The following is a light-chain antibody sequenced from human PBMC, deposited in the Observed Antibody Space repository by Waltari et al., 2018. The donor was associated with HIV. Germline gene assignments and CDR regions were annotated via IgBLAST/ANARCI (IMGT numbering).Light chain of an antibody. Sequence: QSVLTQPPSASGTPGQRVTISCSGSRSNIGSKTVNWYQQLPGTAPKLLLYSNDQRPSGVPDRFSGSKSGPSASLAISGLQSEDEAGYYCAAWDVSLNGLVFGGGTKLTVL. CDR1: RSNIGSKT. V-gene: IGLV1-44*01. CDR2: SND. J-gene: IGLJ2*01. CDR3: AAWDVSLNGLV.